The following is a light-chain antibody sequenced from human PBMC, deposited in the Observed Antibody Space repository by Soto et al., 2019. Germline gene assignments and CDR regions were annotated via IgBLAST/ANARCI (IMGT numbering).Light chain of an antibody. Sequence: IQMTQSPSSLSASVGDKVTITCRARQTVSRYLNWYQQKPGKAPKLLIYDVSTLQSGVPSRFSGSGSGTDFTLTITSLQPEDFATYYCQQTYSKSTTFGQGTRME. J-gene: IGKJ5*01. CDR1: QTVSRY. V-gene: IGKV1-39*01. CDR2: DVS. CDR3: QQTYSKSTT.